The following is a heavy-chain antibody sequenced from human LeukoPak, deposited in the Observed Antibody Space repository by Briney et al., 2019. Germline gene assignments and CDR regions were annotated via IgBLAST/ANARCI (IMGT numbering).Heavy chain of an antibody. D-gene: IGHD6-19*01. CDR1: GFTFDNYA. V-gene: IGHV3-9*01. Sequence: PGGSLRLSCAASGFTFDNYAMHWVRQAPGKGLEWLSIISWNSGYIGYADSVKGRFTISRDNAKKSLDLQMNSLRAEDTAFYYCAKVRGPYSSGYFFDYWGQGTLVTVSS. CDR3: AKVRGPYSSGYFFDY. CDR2: ISWNSGYI. J-gene: IGHJ4*02.